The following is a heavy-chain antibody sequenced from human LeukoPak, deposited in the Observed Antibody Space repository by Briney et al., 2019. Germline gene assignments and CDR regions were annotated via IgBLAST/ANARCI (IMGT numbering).Heavy chain of an antibody. CDR2: ISGSAVDT. CDR3: AKDSMVRGVIIPI. V-gene: IGHV3-23*01. Sequence: GGSLRLSCAASGYTFSSYAMSWVRQAPGKGLEWVSAISGSAVDTWYADSVKGRFTISRDNSKDTLYLQMNSLRAEDTAVYYCAKDSMVRGVIIPIWGQGTLVTVSS. CDR1: GYTFSSYA. D-gene: IGHD3-10*01. J-gene: IGHJ4*02.